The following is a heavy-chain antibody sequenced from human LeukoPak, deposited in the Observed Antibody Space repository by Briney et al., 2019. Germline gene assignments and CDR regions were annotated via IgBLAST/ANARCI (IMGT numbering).Heavy chain of an antibody. CDR3: VAGSTRGNVDFDY. CDR2: LYTSAIT. CDR1: GDSINNYY. V-gene: IGHV4-4*07. D-gene: IGHD1-26*01. J-gene: IGHJ4*02. Sequence: SETLSLTCTVSGDSINNYYWSWIRQPAGKGLEWIGRLYTSAITDYNPSLKGRITMAVDTSKNQFSLKVTSVTAADTAVYYCVAGSTRGNVDFDYWGQGTLVTASS.